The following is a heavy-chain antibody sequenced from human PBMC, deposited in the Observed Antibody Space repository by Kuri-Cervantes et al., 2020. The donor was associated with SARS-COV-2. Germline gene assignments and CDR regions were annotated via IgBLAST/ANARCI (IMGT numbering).Heavy chain of an antibody. Sequence: LKISCAASGFTFSSYGMNWVRQAPGKGLEYVSSISSSSSYIYYADSVKGRFTISRDNAKNSLHLQMNSLRAEDTAVYYCARDGGGRPTHSDYWGQGTLVTVSS. V-gene: IGHV3-21*01. CDR1: GFTFSSYG. J-gene: IGHJ4*02. CDR2: ISSSSSYI. CDR3: ARDGGGRPTHSDY. D-gene: IGHD2-15*01.